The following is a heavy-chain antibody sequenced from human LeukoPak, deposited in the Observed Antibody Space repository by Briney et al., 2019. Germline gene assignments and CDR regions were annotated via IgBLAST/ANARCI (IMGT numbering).Heavy chain of an antibody. D-gene: IGHD7-27*01. CDR2: IKTDGSQI. J-gene: IGHJ4*02. CDR1: GFTFSSYE. V-gene: IGHV3-7*01. CDR3: ARDLNWETY. Sequence: GGSLRLSCAASGFTFSSYEMNWVRQAPGKGLEWVANIKTDGSQIYYVDSVKGRFTISRDNAKNSLYLQMNSLRAEDTAVYYCARDLNWETYWGQGTLVTVSS.